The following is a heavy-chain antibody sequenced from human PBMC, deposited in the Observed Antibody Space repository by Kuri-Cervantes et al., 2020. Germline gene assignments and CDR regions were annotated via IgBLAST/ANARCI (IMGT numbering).Heavy chain of an antibody. D-gene: IGHD6-19*01. CDR1: GFTFDDYA. CDR2: ISWNSGSI. Sequence: GGSLRLSCAASGFTFDDYAMHWVRQAPGKGLEWVSGISWNSGSIGYADSVKGRFTISRDNAKNSLYLQMNSLRAEDTAVYYCASKKLSSGYYYYYMDVWGKGTTVTVSS. CDR3: ASKKLSSGYYYYYMDV. J-gene: IGHJ6*03. V-gene: IGHV3-9*01.